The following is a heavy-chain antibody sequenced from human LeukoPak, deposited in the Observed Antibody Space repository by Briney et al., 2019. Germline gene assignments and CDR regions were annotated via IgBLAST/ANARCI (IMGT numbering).Heavy chain of an antibody. Sequence: PSQTLSLTCTVSGGSLSSGGYYWSWIRQPPGKGLEWIGYIYYSGSTNYNPSLKSRVTISVDTSKNQFSLKLSSVTAADTAVYYCARTRIAAAGTHYGYWGQGTLVTVSS. D-gene: IGHD6-13*01. CDR1: GGSLSSGGYY. J-gene: IGHJ4*02. V-gene: IGHV4-61*08. CDR2: IYYSGST. CDR3: ARTRIAAAGTHYGY.